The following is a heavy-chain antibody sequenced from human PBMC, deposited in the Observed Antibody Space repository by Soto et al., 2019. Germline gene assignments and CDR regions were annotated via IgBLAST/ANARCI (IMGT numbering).Heavy chain of an antibody. CDR2: INPSGGST. J-gene: IGHJ4*02. V-gene: IGHV1-46*01. D-gene: IGHD3-22*01. CDR3: ARALGDDSSGYFVAYFDY. Sequence: ASVKVSCKASGYTFTSYYMHWVRQATGQGLEWMGIINPSGGSTSYAQKFQGRVTMTRDTSTSTVYMELSSLRSEDTAVYYCARALGDDSSGYFVAYFDYWGQGTLVTVSS. CDR1: GYTFTSYY.